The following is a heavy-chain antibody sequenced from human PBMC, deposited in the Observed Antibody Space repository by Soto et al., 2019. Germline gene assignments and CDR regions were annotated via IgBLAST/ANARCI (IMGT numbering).Heavy chain of an antibody. V-gene: IGHV3-30*18. CDR1: GFTFSSYG. Sequence: GGSLRLSCAASGFTFSSYGMHWVRQAPGKGLEWVAVISYDGSNKYYADSVKGRFTITRDNSKNTLYLQMNSLRAEDTAVYYCAKDTGGGLLWFGETNKQAYYGMDVWGQGTTVTVSS. CDR3: AKDTGGGLLWFGETNKQAYYGMDV. J-gene: IGHJ6*02. D-gene: IGHD3-10*01. CDR2: ISYDGSNK.